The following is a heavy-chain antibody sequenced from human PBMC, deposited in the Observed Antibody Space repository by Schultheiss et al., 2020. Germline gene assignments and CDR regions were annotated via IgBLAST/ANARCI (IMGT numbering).Heavy chain of an antibody. CDR1: GYTFTSYG. CDR3: AREKGFLGDFSSYYYYGMDV. D-gene: IGHD4-17*01. CDR2: SIPIFGTA. J-gene: IGHJ6*02. Sequence: SVKVSCKASGYTFTSYGISWVRQAPGQGLEWMGGSIPIFGTANYAQKFQGRVTITADESTGTAYMELSSLRSEDTAVYYCAREKGFLGDFSSYYYYGMDVWGQGTTVTVSS. V-gene: IGHV1-69*13.